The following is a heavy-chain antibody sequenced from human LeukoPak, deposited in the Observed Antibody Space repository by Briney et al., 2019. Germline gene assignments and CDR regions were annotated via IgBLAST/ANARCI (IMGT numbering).Heavy chain of an antibody. Sequence: SETLSLTCTVSGDPISSGLYYWAWIRQPPGKGLEWIGTIYYTGSTYYNPSLKSRVTISIDTSKNQFSLKLSSVTAADTAVYYCARQLVDILTGYHDYWGQGTLVTVSS. CDR3: ARQLVDILTGYHDY. D-gene: IGHD3-9*01. CDR2: IYYTGST. V-gene: IGHV4-39*01. J-gene: IGHJ4*02. CDR1: GDPISSGLYY.